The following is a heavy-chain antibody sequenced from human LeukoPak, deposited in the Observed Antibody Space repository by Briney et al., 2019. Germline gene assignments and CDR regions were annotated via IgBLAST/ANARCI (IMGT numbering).Heavy chain of an antibody. D-gene: IGHD3-10*01. CDR1: GGSISSYY. J-gene: IGHJ6*02. V-gene: IGHV4-4*07. CDR2: IYTSGST. CDR3: ARDFFNYYGSGSYSIHGMDV. Sequence: SETLSLTCTVSGGSISSYYWSCIRQPAGKGLEWIGRIYTSGSTSYNPSLKSRVTMSVDTSKNQFSLKLSYLTAADTAVYYCARDFFNYYGSGSYSIHGMDVWGQGITVIVSS.